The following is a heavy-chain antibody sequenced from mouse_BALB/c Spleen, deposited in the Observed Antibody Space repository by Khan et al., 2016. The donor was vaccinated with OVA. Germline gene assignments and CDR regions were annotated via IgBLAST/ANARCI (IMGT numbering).Heavy chain of an antibody. CDR2: IWGDGST. J-gene: IGHJ4*01. V-gene: IGHV2-6-7*01. CDR3: ARAYYGNYREAMDY. CDR1: GFSLTGYG. Sequence: QVQLKESGPGLVAPSQSLSITCTVSGFSLTGYGVNWVRQPPGKGLEWLGMIWGDGSTDYNSVLKSRLSISKDNSNSQVFLKMNSLQTDDTARYYCARAYYGNYREAMDYWGQGTSVTVSS. D-gene: IGHD2-10*01.